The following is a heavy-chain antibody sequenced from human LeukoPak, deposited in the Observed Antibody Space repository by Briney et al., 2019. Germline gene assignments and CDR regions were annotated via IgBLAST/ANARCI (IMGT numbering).Heavy chain of an antibody. CDR2: VYSGGST. J-gene: IGHJ3*02. V-gene: IGHV3-66*01. D-gene: IGHD2-8*01. Sequence: GGSLRLSCAASGFSVSDSYMSWVRQAPGKGLEWVSVVYSGGSTYYADSVKGRFTISRDNSMDTVYLQMNSLRAEDTAVYYCARDLGRGVFDIWGQGTMVTVSS. CDR3: ARDLGRGVFDI. CDR1: GFSVSDSY.